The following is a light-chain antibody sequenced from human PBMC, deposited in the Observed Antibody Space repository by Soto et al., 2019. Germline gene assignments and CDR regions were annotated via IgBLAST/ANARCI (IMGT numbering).Light chain of an antibody. CDR2: DVS. Sequence: QSALTQPASVSGSPGQSITISCTGTSSDVGGYNYVSWYQQHPGKAPKLMIYDVSNRPSGVSNRFSGSKSGNTASRTISGLQAEDEADYYCRSYTRSSTRVFGTGTKLTVL. CDR1: SSDVGGYNY. CDR3: RSYTRSSTRV. V-gene: IGLV2-14*01. J-gene: IGLJ1*01.